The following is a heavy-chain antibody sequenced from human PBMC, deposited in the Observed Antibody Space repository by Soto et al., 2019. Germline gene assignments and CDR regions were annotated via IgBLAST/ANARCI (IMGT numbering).Heavy chain of an antibody. V-gene: IGHV1-18*01. CDR1: GYTFTSYG. CDR3: ARVVRDIVVVPAAGVFDY. J-gene: IGHJ4*02. Sequence: ASVKVSCKASGYTFTSYGISWVRQAPGQGLEWMGWISAYNGNTNYAQKLQGRVTMTTDTSTSTAYMELRSLRSDDTAVYYCARVVRDIVVVPAAGVFDYWGRGTLVTVSS. CDR2: ISAYNGNT. D-gene: IGHD2-2*01.